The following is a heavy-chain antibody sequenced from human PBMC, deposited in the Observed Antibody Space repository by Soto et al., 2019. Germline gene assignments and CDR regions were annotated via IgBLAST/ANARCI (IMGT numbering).Heavy chain of an antibody. CDR2: INHTGGT. CDR1: GGSVNGYY. CDR3: ATRITVFGLLIPPFDP. J-gene: IGHJ5*02. V-gene: IGHV4-34*01. Sequence: SETLSLTCAVYGGSVNGYYWNWIRQPPGKGLEWIGEINHTGGTHYNPSLKSRVTMSVDTSKNQFSLRLSSVTAADMAIYYCATRITVFGLLIPPFDPWGQGTQVTVSS. D-gene: IGHD3-3*01.